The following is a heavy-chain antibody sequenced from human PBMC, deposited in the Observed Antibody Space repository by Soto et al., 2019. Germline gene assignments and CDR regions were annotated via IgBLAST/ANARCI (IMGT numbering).Heavy chain of an antibody. CDR3: VKGSEEGSS. Sequence: GGSLRLSCAASGFLFSSYAIHWVRQAPGKGLEWVAVISYDGSDKNYADSVKGRFTISRDNSKNTLHLQMNSLITEDTAVYYCVKGSEEGSSWGQGTLVTVSS. CDR1: GFLFSSYA. J-gene: IGHJ5*02. CDR2: ISYDGSDK. V-gene: IGHV3-30*18.